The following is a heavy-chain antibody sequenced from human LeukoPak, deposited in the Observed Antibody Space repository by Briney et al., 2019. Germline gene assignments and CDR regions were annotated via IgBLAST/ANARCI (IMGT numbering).Heavy chain of an antibody. Sequence: GASVKVSCKASGHTFTGYYMHWVRQAPGQGLEWMGWINPNSGGTNHAQKFQGRVSMTRDTSISTAYMELSRLRSDDTAVYYCARGGYSSGWYVFDHWGQGTLVTVSS. J-gene: IGHJ4*02. V-gene: IGHV1-2*02. CDR3: ARGGYSSGWYVFDH. D-gene: IGHD6-19*01. CDR2: INPNSGGT. CDR1: GHTFTGYY.